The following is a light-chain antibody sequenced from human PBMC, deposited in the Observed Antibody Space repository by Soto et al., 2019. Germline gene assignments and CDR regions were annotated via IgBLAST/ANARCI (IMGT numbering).Light chain of an antibody. Sequence: EVVLTQSPGTLSLSLGERATLSCRASQSVSSNLAWYQQKPGQAPRLXIYGAATRATGIPARFSGSGSGTELALTISSLESEDFAVYYCQQYNNWPPITFGLGKPLEIK. J-gene: IGKJ5*01. CDR2: GAA. CDR1: QSVSSN. CDR3: QQYNNWPPIT. V-gene: IGKV3-15*01.